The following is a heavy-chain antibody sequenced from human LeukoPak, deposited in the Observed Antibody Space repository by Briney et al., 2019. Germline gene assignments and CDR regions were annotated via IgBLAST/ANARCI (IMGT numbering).Heavy chain of an antibody. J-gene: IGHJ3*02. CDR1: GYSISSGYY. CDR2: IYHSGST. Sequence: SETLSLTCAVSGYSISSGYYWGWIRQPPGKGLEWIGSIYHSGSTYYNPSLKIRVTISVETSKNQFSLKLSSVTAADTAVYYCARAAPNNGFGAFAIWGQGTMVTVSS. D-gene: IGHD1/OR15-1a*01. CDR3: ARAAPNNGFGAFAI. V-gene: IGHV4-38-2*01.